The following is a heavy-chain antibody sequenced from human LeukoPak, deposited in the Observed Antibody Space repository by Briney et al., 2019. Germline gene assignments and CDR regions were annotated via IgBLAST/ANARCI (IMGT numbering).Heavy chain of an antibody. CDR2: IYYSGST. CDR1: GGSISSHY. Sequence: PSETLSLTCTVSGGSISSHYWSWLRQPPGKGLEWIGYIYYSGSTNYNPSLKSRVTISVDTSKNQFSLKLSSVTAADTAVYYCARVPGDVWGKGTTVTVSS. J-gene: IGHJ6*04. CDR3: ARVPGDV. V-gene: IGHV4-59*11.